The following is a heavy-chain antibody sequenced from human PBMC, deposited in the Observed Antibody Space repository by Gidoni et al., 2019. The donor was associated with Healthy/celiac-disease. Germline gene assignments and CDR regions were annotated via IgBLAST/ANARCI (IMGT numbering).Heavy chain of an antibody. J-gene: IGHJ6*02. CDR1: GFSLSTSGMC. V-gene: IGHV2-70*01. CDR2: IDWDDDK. CDR3: ARIRKSYYYYGMDV. Sequence: QVTLRESGPALVKPTQTLTLTCTFSGFSLSTSGMCVSWIRQPPGKALEWLALIDWDDDKYYSTSLKTRLTISKDTSKNQVVLTMTNMDPVDTATYYCARIRKSYYYYGMDVWGQGTTVTVSS.